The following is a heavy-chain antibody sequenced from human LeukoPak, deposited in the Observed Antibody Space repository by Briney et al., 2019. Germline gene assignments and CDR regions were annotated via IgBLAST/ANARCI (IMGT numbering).Heavy chain of an antibody. J-gene: IGHJ4*02. D-gene: IGHD6-19*01. Sequence: SETLSLTCPVSGGSMSSSSYYWGWIRQPPGKGLEWIGSIYYSGSTYYNPSLKSRVTISVDTSKNQFSLKLRTGTAADEAVDYCARRIAVAGDYFDYWGQGTLVTVSS. CDR3: ARRIAVAGDYFDY. CDR2: IYYSGST. V-gene: IGHV4-39*01. CDR1: GGSMSSSSYY.